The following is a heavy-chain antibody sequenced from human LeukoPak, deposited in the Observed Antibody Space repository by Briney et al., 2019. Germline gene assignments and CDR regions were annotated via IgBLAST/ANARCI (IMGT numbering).Heavy chain of an antibody. CDR3: ARDSGSNFDY. J-gene: IGHJ4*02. D-gene: IGHD2-15*01. Sequence: KPSETLSLTYTVSGGSISSYYWNWIRQPPGKGLEWIGYIYYSGSTNYNPSLKSRVAMSLDTSKNQFSLKLSSVTAADTAVYHCARDSGSNFDYWGQGTLVTVSS. CDR2: IYYSGST. CDR1: GGSISSYY. V-gene: IGHV4-59*01.